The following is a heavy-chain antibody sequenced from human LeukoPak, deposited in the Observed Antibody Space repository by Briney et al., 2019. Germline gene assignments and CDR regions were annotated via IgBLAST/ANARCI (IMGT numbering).Heavy chain of an antibody. V-gene: IGHV3-53*01. CDR1: GFTVSSNY. Sequence: GGSLRLSCAASGFTVSSNYMNWVRQAPGEGLEWVSIIYSGGTTYYADSVKGRFTISRDNSKNTLYLQMNSLRAEDPAVYYCARVLWNGDYPRFDYWGQGTLVTVSS. CDR3: ARVLWNGDYPRFDY. D-gene: IGHD4-17*01. CDR2: IYSGGTT. J-gene: IGHJ4*02.